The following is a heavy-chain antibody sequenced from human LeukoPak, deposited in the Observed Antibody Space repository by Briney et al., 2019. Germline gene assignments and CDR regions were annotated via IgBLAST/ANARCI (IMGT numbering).Heavy chain of an antibody. V-gene: IGHV1-69*04. CDR1: GGTFSSYA. CDR2: IIPILGIA. Sequence: SVKVSCKASGGTFSSYAISWVRQAPGQGLEWMGGIIPILGIANYAQKFQGRVTITADKSTSTAYMELSSLRSEDTAVYYCARDYYGSGSYYLLAFDIWGQGTMVTVSS. J-gene: IGHJ3*02. D-gene: IGHD3-10*01. CDR3: ARDYYGSGSYYLLAFDI.